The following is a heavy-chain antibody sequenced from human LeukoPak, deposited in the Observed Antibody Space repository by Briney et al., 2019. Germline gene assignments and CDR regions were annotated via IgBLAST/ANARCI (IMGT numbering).Heavy chain of an antibody. CDR3: AKGSSGWYYYFDY. J-gene: IGHJ4*02. Sequence: GGSLRLSCAASGFTFDDYGMSWVRQAPGKGLEWVSGINWNGGSTGYADSVKGRFTISRDNAKNSLYLQMNSLRAEDMALYYCAKGSSGWYYYFDYWGQGTLVTVSS. CDR2: INWNGGST. CDR1: GFTFDDYG. V-gene: IGHV3-20*04. D-gene: IGHD6-19*01.